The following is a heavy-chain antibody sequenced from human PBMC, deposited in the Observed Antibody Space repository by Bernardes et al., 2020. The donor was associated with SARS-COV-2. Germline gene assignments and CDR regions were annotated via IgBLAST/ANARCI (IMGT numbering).Heavy chain of an antibody. D-gene: IGHD3-9*01. CDR2: IYYSGST. CDR1: GGSISSYY. Sequence: SETLSLTCTVSGGSISSYYWSWIRQPPGKGLEWIGYIYYSGSTNYNPSLKSRVTISVDPSKNQFSLKLSSLTAADTAVYYCAREGARNYDIFTGYTRPYYFDYWGQGT. V-gene: IGHV4-59*01. J-gene: IGHJ4*02. CDR3: AREGARNYDIFTGYTRPYYFDY.